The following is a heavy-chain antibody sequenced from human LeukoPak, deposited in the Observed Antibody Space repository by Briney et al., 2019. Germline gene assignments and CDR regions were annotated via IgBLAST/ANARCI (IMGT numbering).Heavy chain of an antibody. Sequence: SETLSLTCTVSGGSISSSSYYWGWIRQPPGKGLEWIGSIYYSGSTYYNPSLKSRVTVSVDTSKNQFSLKLSSVTAADTAVYYCARRSNYDILTGYYAGYFDYWGQGTLVTVSS. CDR2: IYYSGST. D-gene: IGHD3-9*01. CDR1: GGSISSSSYY. J-gene: IGHJ4*02. CDR3: ARRSNYDILTGYYAGYFDY. V-gene: IGHV4-39*01.